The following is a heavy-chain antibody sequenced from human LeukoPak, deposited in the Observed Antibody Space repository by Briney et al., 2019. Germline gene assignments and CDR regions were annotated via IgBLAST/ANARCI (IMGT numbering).Heavy chain of an antibody. D-gene: IGHD3-10*01. CDR1: GYTLTELS. CDR2: FDPEDGET. J-gene: IGHJ5*02. V-gene: IGHV1-24*01. CDR3: ATRLSRSNWFDP. Sequence: ASVKVSCKVSGYTLTELSMHWVRQAPGKGLEWMGGFDPEDGETIYAQKFQGRVTMTEDTSTDTAYMELSSLRSEDTAVYYCATRLSRSNWFDPWGQGTPVTVSS.